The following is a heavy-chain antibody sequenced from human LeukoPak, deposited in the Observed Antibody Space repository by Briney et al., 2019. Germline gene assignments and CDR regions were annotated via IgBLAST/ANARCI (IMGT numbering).Heavy chain of an antibody. CDR1: GGSISSYY. Sequence: SETLSLTCTVSGGSISSYYWSWIRQPPGKGLEWIGYIYYSGSTNYNPSLKSRVTISVDTSKNQFSLKLSSVTAADTAVYYCARLKRGSRMVRGAHTNWYFDLWGRGTLVTVSS. V-gene: IGHV4-59*08. CDR3: ARLKRGSRMVRGAHTNWYFDL. D-gene: IGHD3-10*01. J-gene: IGHJ2*01. CDR2: IYYSGST.